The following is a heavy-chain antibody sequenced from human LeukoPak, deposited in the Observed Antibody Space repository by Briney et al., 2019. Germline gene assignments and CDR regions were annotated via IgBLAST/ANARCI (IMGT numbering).Heavy chain of an antibody. CDR2: IYTSGST. CDR1: GGSISSYY. V-gene: IGHV4-4*07. D-gene: IGHD3-16*02. CDR3: AGGREYYDYVWGSYRMGPIDY. J-gene: IGHJ4*02. Sequence: PSETLSLTCTVSGGSISSYYWSWIRQPAGKGLEWIGRIYTSGSTNYNPSLKSRVTMSVDTSKNQFSLKLSSVTAADTAVYYCAGGREYYDYVWGSYRMGPIDYWGQGTLVTVSS.